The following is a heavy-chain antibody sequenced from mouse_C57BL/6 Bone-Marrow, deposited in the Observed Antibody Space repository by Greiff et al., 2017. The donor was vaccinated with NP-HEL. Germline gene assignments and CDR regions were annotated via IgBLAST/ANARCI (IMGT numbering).Heavy chain of an antibody. D-gene: IGHD1-1*01. V-gene: IGHV2-5*01. CDR3: AKIGSSYEAWFAY. J-gene: IGHJ3*01. CDR2: IWRGGST. CDR1: GFSLTSYG. Sequence: QVQLQQSGPGLVQPSPSLSIPCTVSGFSLTSYGVHWVRQSPGKGLEWLGVIWRGGSTDYNAAFMSRLSITKDNSKSQVFFKMNSLQADDTAIYYCAKIGSSYEAWFAYWGQGTLVTVSA.